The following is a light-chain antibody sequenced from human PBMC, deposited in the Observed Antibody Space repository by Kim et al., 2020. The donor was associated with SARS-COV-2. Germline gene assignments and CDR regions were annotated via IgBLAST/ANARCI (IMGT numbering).Light chain of an antibody. CDR2: EDN. V-gene: IGLV6-57*03. J-gene: IGLJ2*01. Sequence: KTVTISCTRSSCSIAGYYVQWYQQRPGSAPTPVIYEDNQRPSGVPDRFSGSIDSSSNSASLSISGLRIEDEADYYCQSYDSNNPVVFGGGTQLTVL. CDR1: SCSIAGYY. CDR3: QSYDSNNPVV.